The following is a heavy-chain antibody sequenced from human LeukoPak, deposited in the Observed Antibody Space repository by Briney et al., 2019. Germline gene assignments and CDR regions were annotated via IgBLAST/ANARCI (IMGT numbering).Heavy chain of an antibody. V-gene: IGHV3-21*04. J-gene: IGHJ4*02. CDR2: VSIISSYK. CDR1: GITFNSHS. D-gene: IGHD5-18*01. CDR3: AKGQDTYGHPFDY. Sequence: GGPLRLSCAASGITFNSHSMTWVRQAPGKGLDGFSFVSIISSYKYYSDSVKGRFTISRDNAKNSLYLQRNSLRAEDTAVYYCAKGQDTYGHPFDYWGQGTLVTVSS.